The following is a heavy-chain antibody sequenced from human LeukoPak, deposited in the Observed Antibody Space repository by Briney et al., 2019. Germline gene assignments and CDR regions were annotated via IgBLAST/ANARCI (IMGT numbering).Heavy chain of an antibody. Sequence: AETLSLTCAVSGFSISSGCYCGWVRQPPGKVVGWIGSICLSGSTYYNPPLTSRVPIPEDTHKNQFSLQLTSEPADDTAVYYCASGYSNSWYSDYLDYWGQGTLVTVSS. CDR3: ASGYSNSWYSDYLDY. CDR2: ICLSGST. V-gene: IGHV4-38-2*01. J-gene: IGHJ4*02. D-gene: IGHD6-13*01. CDR1: GFSISSGCY.